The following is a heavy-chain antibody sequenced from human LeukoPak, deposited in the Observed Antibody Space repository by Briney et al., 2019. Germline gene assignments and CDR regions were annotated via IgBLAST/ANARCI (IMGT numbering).Heavy chain of an antibody. CDR3: AREYSYGYVWFDP. Sequence: PSETLSLTCTVSGGSISSYYWSWIRQPPGKGLEWIGYIYYSGSTNYNPSLKSRVTISVDTSKNQFSLKLSSVTAADTAVYYCAREYSYGYVWFDPWGQGTLVTVSS. D-gene: IGHD5-18*01. J-gene: IGHJ5*02. CDR1: GGSISSYY. V-gene: IGHV4-59*01. CDR2: IYYSGST.